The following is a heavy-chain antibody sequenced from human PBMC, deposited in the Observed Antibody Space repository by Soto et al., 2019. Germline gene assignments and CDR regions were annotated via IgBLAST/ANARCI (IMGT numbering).Heavy chain of an antibody. CDR3: ARAPGSSSDY. CDR2: IYLDGST. V-gene: IGHV4-30-2*05. CDR1: GVTLQSGGSS. Sequence: SDTQSLISAVSGVTLQSGGSSWSWIRQPPGKGLEWIGFIYLDGSTSYNPSLRRRVSMSIDTSKDQFSLKLSSVTAADMAVYYCARAPGSSSDYWGEGTLVTVSS. D-gene: IGHD6-6*01. J-gene: IGHJ4*02.